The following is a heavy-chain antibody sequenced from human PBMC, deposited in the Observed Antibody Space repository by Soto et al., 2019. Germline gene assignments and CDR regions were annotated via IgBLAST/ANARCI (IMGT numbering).Heavy chain of an antibody. Sequence: ASVKVSCKASGGTFSSYAISWVRQAPGQGLEWMGWISTFHGNTNYAQKFQGSVTMTTDTSTSTAYMELRSLTSDDTAIYYCARGWAEVVVVVAAPPSYYGMDVWGQGTTVTVSS. CDR2: ISTFHGNT. D-gene: IGHD2-15*01. J-gene: IGHJ6*02. CDR3: ARGWAEVVVVVAAPPSYYGMDV. CDR1: GGTFSSYA. V-gene: IGHV1-18*01.